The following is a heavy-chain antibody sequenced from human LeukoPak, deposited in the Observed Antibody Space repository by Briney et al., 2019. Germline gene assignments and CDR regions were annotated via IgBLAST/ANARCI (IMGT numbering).Heavy chain of an antibody. CDR3: AREGTNGYSSGWPTC. CDR1: GYTFTCYY. CDR2: SNTNSVGT. V-gene: IGHV1-2*06. Sequence: ASVKVSCKASGYTFTCYYMHWVRQAPGQGGEGMGRSNTNSVGTNSAQKFQGRVTMTRDTSISTAYMELSRLRSDDTAVYYCAREGTNGYSSGWPTCWGQGTLVTVSS. J-gene: IGHJ4*02. D-gene: IGHD6-19*01.